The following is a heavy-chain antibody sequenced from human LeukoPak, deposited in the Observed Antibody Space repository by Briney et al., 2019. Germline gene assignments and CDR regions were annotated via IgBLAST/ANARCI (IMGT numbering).Heavy chain of an antibody. J-gene: IGHJ6*03. D-gene: IGHD6-25*01. CDR3: AAASPRYYYYYYMDV. CDR1: GYTFTSYD. Sequence: ASVEVSCKASGYTFTSYDINWVRQATGQGLEWMGWMNPNSGNTGYAQKFQGRVTMTRNTSISTAYMELSSLRSEDTAVYYCAAASPRYYYYYYMDVWGKGTTVTVSS. V-gene: IGHV1-8*01. CDR2: MNPNSGNT.